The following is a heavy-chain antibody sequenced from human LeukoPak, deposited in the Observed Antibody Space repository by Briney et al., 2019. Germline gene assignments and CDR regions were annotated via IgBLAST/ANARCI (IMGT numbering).Heavy chain of an antibody. CDR1: GFTFDDYA. D-gene: IGHD3-10*01. J-gene: IGHJ4*02. CDR2: ISWNSGST. CDR3: AREDGYYGSGEYFDY. V-gene: IGHV3-9*01. Sequence: PGGSLRLSCAASGFTFDDYAMHWVRQAPGKGLEWVSGISWNSGSTYYADSVKGRFTISRDNSKNTLYLQMNSLRAEDTAVYYCAREDGYYGSGEYFDYWGQGTLVTVSS.